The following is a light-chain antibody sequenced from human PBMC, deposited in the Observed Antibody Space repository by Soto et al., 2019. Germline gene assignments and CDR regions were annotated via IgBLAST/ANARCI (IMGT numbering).Light chain of an antibody. CDR3: QQYNSYPRT. V-gene: IGKV3-15*01. Sequence: DMVMTQSPASLSVSPGKSATHSCRASQSVSNNLAWYQQKPGQAPRLLISGASTRATGVPARFSGSGSGTEFTLTISCLQSEDFAVYYCQQYNSYPRTFGQGTKVDIK. CDR2: GAS. CDR1: QSVSNN. J-gene: IGKJ1*01.